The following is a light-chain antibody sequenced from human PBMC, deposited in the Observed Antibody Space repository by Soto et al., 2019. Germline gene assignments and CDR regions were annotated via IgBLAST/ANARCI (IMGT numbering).Light chain of an antibody. CDR2: DVI. CDR1: NNDVGFYNY. V-gene: IGLV2-11*01. J-gene: IGLJ2*01. Sequence: QSALTQPRSVSGSPGQSVTISCTGTNNDVGFYNYVSWYQQQLGKAPKLLIYDVIKRPSGVPPRFSGSKSANTASLTISGLQAADEADYYCNSYAGGLVLFGGGTKLTVL. CDR3: NSYAGGLVL.